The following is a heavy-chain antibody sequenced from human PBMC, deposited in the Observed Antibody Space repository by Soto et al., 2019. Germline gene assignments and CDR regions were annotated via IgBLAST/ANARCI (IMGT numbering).Heavy chain of an antibody. CDR2: ISAYNGNT. D-gene: IGHD3-3*01. J-gene: IGHJ6*02. CDR1: GYTFTSYG. CDR3: ARQHYDFWSGYFDGMDG. Sequence: ASVKVSCKASGYTFTSYGISWLRQAPGQGLEWMGWISAYNGNTNYAQKLQGRVTMTTDTSTSTAYMELRSLRSDDTAVYYCARQHYDFWSGYFDGMDGWGQGTTVTVAS. V-gene: IGHV1-18*01.